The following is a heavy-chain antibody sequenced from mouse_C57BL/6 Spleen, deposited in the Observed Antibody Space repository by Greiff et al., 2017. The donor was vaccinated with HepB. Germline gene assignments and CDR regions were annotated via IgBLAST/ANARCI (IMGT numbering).Heavy chain of an antibody. CDR3: ARKGAQAAWFAY. CDR1: GYSFTGYY. V-gene: IGHV1-43*01. Sequence: VQLQQSGPELVKPGASVKISCKASGYSFTGYYMHWVKQSSEKSLEWIGEINPSTGGTSYNQKFKGKATLTVDKSSSTAYMQLKSLTSEDSAVYYCARKGAQAAWFAYWGQGTLVTVSA. CDR2: INPSTGGT. D-gene: IGHD3-2*02. J-gene: IGHJ3*01.